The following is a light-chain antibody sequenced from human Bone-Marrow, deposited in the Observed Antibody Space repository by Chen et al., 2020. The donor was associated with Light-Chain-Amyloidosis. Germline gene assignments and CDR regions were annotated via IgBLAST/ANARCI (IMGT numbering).Light chain of an antibody. CDR1: NIGSTI. CDR3: QVWDRSSDRPV. Sequence: SYVLTQPSSVSVAPGQTATIACGGNNIGSTIWHWYQQTPGQAPLLVVYDDSDRPSGILGRLSGSNSGNTATLTISRVEAGDEADYYCQVWDRSSDRPVFGGGTKLTVL. CDR2: DDS. V-gene: IGLV3-21*02. J-gene: IGLJ3*02.